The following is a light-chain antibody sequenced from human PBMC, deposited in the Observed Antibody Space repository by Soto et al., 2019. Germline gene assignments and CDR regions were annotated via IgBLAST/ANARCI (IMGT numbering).Light chain of an antibody. CDR2: GAS. Sequence: EVVLTPSPGTLSLSPGEGASLSCRASHSVGSNYLAWFQQKLGRAPRLLIYGASSRATGIPDRFSGSGSGTDFTLTMTRLEPEDSAVYYCQQYGHSPYTFGQGTKVDIK. V-gene: IGKV3-20*01. CDR3: QQYGHSPYT. CDR1: HSVGSNY. J-gene: IGKJ2*01.